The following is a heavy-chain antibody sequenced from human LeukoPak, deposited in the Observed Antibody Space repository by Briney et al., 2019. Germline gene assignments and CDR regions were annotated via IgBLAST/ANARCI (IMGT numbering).Heavy chain of an antibody. CDR1: GFTLSSYG. CDR3: ARDDGLDAFDI. CDR2: IWYDGSNK. V-gene: IGHV3-33*01. Sequence: GGSLRLSCAASGFTLSSYGMHWVRQAPGKGLEWVAVIWYDGSNKYYADSVKGRFTISRDNSKNTLCPQMNSLRAEDTAVYYCARDDGLDAFDIWGQGTMVTVSS. J-gene: IGHJ3*02.